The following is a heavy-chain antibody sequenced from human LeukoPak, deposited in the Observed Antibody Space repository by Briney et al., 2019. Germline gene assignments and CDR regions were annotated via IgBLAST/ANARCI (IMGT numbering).Heavy chain of an antibody. D-gene: IGHD1-26*01. Sequence: GGSLRLSCAASGSTFSSYGMHWVRQAPGKGLEWVAVIWYDGSNKYYADSVKGRFTISRDNSKNTLYLQMNSLRAEDTAVYYCAKDQYSGSSYYFDYWGQGTLVTVSS. J-gene: IGHJ4*02. CDR2: IWYDGSNK. CDR3: AKDQYSGSSYYFDY. V-gene: IGHV3-33*06. CDR1: GSTFSSYG.